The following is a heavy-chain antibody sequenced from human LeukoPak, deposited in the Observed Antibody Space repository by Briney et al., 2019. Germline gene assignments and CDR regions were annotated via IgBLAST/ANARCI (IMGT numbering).Heavy chain of an antibody. D-gene: IGHD1-1*01. CDR2: ISSSSSTI. V-gene: IGHV3-48*04. J-gene: IGHJ6*02. Sequence: GGSLRLSCAASGFTFSSYSMNWDRQAPGKGLEWVSYISSSSSTIYYADSVKGRFTISRDNAKNSLYLQMNSLRAEDTAVYYCAREGTTGTTAPADYYYGMDVWGQGTTVTVSS. CDR1: GFTFSSYS. CDR3: AREGTTGTTAPADYYYGMDV.